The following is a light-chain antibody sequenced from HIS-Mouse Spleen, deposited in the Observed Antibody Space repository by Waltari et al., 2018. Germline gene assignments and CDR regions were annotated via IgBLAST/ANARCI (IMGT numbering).Light chain of an antibody. Sequence: QSALTQPASVSGSPGQPITISCTGTRSDVGSYNLVSWYQQHPGKAPKLMIYEGSKRPSGVSNRFSGSKSGNTASLTISGLQAEDEADYYCSSYTSSSTYVFGTGTKVTVL. J-gene: IGLJ1*01. CDR2: EGS. CDR1: RSDVGSYNL. CDR3: SSYTSSSTYV. V-gene: IGLV2-14*02.